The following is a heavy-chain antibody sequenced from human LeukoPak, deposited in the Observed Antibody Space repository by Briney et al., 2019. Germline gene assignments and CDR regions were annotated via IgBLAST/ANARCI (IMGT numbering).Heavy chain of an antibody. J-gene: IGHJ5*02. CDR3: ARDRNGYYYDSSGYLWFDP. D-gene: IGHD3-22*01. V-gene: IGHV3-11*06. CDR2: ISSSSSDT. CDR1: GFTFSDYY. Sequence: GGSLRLSCAASGFTFSDYYMSWIRQTPGKGLEWLSYISSSSSDTNYADSVKGRFTISRDNAKNSLYLQMNSLRAEDTAVYYCARDRNGYYYDSSGYLWFDPWGQGTLVTVSS.